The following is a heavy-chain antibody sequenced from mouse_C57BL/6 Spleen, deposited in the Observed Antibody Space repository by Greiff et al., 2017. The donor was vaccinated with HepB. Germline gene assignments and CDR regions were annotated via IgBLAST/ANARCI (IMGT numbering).Heavy chain of an antibody. CDR3: TREGDYYGSSPYYAMDY. CDR2: ISSGGDYI. V-gene: IGHV5-9-1*02. CDR1: GFTFSSYA. Sequence: EVQLVESGAGLVKPGGSLKLSCAASGFTFSSYAMSWVRQTPEKRLEWVAYISSGGDYIYYADPVKGRFTISRDNARNTLYLQMSRLKSEDTAMSYCTREGDYYGSSPYYAMDYWGQGTSVTVSS. J-gene: IGHJ4*01. D-gene: IGHD1-1*01.